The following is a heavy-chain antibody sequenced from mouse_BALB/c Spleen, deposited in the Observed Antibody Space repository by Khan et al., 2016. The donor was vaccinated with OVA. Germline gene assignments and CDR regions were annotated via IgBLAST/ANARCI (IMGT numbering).Heavy chain of an antibody. J-gene: IGHJ3*01. CDR1: GYAFTDYL. Sequence: QVQLKQSGAELVRPGTSVQVSCKASGYAFTDYLIEWLKQRPGQGLEWIGVINPGSGDITSNEKFMDKATLTADKSSSTAYMQLLSLTSDDSAVYFCSRSCYGFGAYWGPGTLVTVSA. V-gene: IGHV1-54*01. D-gene: IGHD3-2*02. CDR2: INPGSGDI. CDR3: SRSCYGFGAY.